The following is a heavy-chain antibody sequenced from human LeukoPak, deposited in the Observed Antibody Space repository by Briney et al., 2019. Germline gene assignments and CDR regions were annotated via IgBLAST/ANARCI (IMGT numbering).Heavy chain of an antibody. CDR3: ARDPGCGDCSTPANDAFDI. V-gene: IGHV3-66*01. CDR1: GFNVSSNY. Sequence: ESLTLSCTASGFNVSSNYRSWVRQAPGKGLEWISFIYRGGSTYYDHSLKGRFTISRDNSKNTFYLKMNTLRAEDTAVYYCARDPGCGDCSTPANDAFDIWGQGTMVTVSS. D-gene: IGHD2-21*02. J-gene: IGHJ3*02. CDR2: IYRGGST.